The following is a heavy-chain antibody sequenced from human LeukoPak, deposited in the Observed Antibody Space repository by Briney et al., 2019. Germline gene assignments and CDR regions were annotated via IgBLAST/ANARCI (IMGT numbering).Heavy chain of an antibody. Sequence: PSETLSLTCTVSGGLISSGSYYWSWIRQPAGKGLEWIGRLYTIGSTNYNPSLKSRVTISVDTSKNQFSLKLSSVTAADTAVYYCARDSGGYWGQGTLVTVSS. D-gene: IGHD3-16*01. V-gene: IGHV4-61*02. J-gene: IGHJ4*02. CDR2: LYTIGST. CDR3: ARDSGGY. CDR1: GGLISSGSYY.